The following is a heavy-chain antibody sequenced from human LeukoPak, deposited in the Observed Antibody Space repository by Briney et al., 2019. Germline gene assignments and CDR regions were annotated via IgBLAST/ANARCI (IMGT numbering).Heavy chain of an antibody. CDR3: AKDPYYDILTGYSQGTAFEI. J-gene: IGHJ3*02. V-gene: IGHV3-30*18. D-gene: IGHD3-9*01. Sequence: GGSLRLSCAASGFTFSSYGMHWVRQAPGKGLEWVAVISYDGSNKYYADSVKGRFTISRDNSKNTLYLQMNSLRAEDTAVYYCAKDPYYDILTGYSQGTAFEIWGQGTMVTVSS. CDR2: ISYDGSNK. CDR1: GFTFSSYG.